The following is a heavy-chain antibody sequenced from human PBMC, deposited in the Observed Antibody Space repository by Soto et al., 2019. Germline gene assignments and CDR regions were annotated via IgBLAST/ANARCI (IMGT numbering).Heavy chain of an antibody. V-gene: IGHV3-30-3*01. J-gene: IGHJ4*02. CDR1: GFTFSSYS. Sequence: QVQLVESGGGVVQPGRSLRLSCAASGFTFSSYSMRWVRQAPGKGLEWVAAMSFDGNSKYFADSVKGRFTISRDNSKNTLSLQMNILGADDSAVYYCARGRSVIDHDDFEYWGQGTLVTLSS. D-gene: IGHD2-21*01. CDR3: ARGRSVIDHDDFEY. CDR2: MSFDGNSK.